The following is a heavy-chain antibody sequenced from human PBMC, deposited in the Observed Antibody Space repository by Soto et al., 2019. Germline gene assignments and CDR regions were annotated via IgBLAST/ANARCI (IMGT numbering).Heavy chain of an antibody. CDR3: AKVGDYDILTGYYTEYFQH. CDR1: GFTFSSYA. V-gene: IGHV3-23*01. CDR2: ISGSGGST. Sequence: GGSLRLSCAASGFTFSSYAMSWVRQAPGKGLEWVSAISGSGGSTYYADSVKGRFTISRDNSKNTLYLQMNSLRAEDTAVYYCAKVGDYDILTGYYTEYFQHWGQGPLVPVSS. J-gene: IGHJ1*01. D-gene: IGHD3-9*01.